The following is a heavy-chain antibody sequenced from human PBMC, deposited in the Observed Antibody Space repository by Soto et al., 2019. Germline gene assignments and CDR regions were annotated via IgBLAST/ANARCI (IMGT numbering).Heavy chain of an antibody. CDR1: GFSLSTSGVG. J-gene: IGHJ4*02. D-gene: IGHD3-10*01. CDR3: ARLNTYYYGSGNNY. CDR2: IYWDDDK. Sequence: SGPTLVNPTQTLTLTCTFSGFSLSTSGVGVGWIRQPPGKALEWLALIYWDDDKRYSPSLKSRLTITKDTSKNQVVLTMTNMDPVDTATYYCARLNTYYYGSGNNYWGQGTLVTVSS. V-gene: IGHV2-5*02.